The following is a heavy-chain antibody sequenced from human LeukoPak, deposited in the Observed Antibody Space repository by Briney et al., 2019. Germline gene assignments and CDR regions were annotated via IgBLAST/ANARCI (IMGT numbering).Heavy chain of an antibody. V-gene: IGHV3-30*02. Sequence: GGSLRLSCAASGFTFSSYGMHWVRQAPGKGLEGVAFIRYDGSDKYYGDSVKGRFTISRDKSKNTLYLQMNSLRVEDTAVYYCAKERAYGSGSYGFDYWGQGTLVTGSS. CDR3: AKERAYGSGSYGFDY. CDR2: IRYDGSDK. CDR1: GFTFSSYG. D-gene: IGHD3-10*01. J-gene: IGHJ4*02.